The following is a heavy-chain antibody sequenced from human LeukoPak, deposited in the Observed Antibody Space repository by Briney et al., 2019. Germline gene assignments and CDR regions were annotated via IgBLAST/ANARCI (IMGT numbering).Heavy chain of an antibody. CDR1: GGSISSYY. CDR2: IYYSGST. Sequence: PSGTLSLTCTVSGGSISSYYWSWIRQPPGKGLEWIGYIYYSGSTNYNPSLKSRVTISVDTSKNQFSLKLSSVTAADTAVYYCARGYSSSWSPSDWFDPWGQGTLVTVSS. D-gene: IGHD6-13*01. J-gene: IGHJ5*02. CDR3: ARGYSSSWSPSDWFDP. V-gene: IGHV4-59*01.